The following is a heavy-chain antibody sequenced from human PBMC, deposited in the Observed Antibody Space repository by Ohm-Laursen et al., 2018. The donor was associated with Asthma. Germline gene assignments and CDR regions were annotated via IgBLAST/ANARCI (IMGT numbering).Heavy chain of an antibody. CDR1: GFTFSSYS. V-gene: IGHV3-21*04. CDR2: ISSSSSYI. J-gene: IGHJ6*02. Sequence: GSLRLSCAAPGFTFSSYSMNWVRQAPGKGLEWVSSISSSSSYIYYADSVKGRFTISRDNAKSSLYLQMNSLTVEDTAVYYCARGTVSPSGYYGMDVWGQGTTVTVSS. D-gene: IGHD4-11*01. CDR3: ARGTVSPSGYYGMDV.